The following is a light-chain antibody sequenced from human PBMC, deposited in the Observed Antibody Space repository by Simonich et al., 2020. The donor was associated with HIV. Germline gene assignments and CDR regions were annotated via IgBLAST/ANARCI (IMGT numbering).Light chain of an antibody. CDR2: DAA. J-gene: IGKJ1*01. CDR1: ESVSSY. V-gene: IGKV3-11*01. Sequence: EIVLTQAPATLSLSPEERATLSCRARESVSSYLAWYQQKPGQAPRLLIFDAANRATGIPTRFSGSGSGTDFTLTISSLEPEDFAVYYCQQRSNWWTFGQWTKVEIK. CDR3: QQRSNWWT.